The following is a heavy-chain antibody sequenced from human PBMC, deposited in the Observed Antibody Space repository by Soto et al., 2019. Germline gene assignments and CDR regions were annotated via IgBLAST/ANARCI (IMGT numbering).Heavy chain of an antibody. J-gene: IGHJ4*02. CDR1: GYSFTSYW. CDR2: IYPGDSDT. D-gene: IGHD6-13*01. V-gene: IGHV5-51*01. Sequence: GESLKISCKGSGYSFTSYWIGWVRQMPGKGLEWMGIIYPGDSDTRYSPSFQGQVTISADKSISTAYLQWSSLKASDTAMYYCARLKRQQLVRPYIDFWGQATRVSGSS. CDR3: ARLKRQQLVRPYIDF.